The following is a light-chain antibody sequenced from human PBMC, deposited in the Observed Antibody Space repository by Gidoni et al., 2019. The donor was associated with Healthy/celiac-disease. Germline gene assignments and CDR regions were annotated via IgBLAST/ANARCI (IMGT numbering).Light chain of an antibody. CDR3: QQSYSFT. V-gene: IGKV1-39*01. CDR1: QSISSY. J-gene: IGKJ4*01. CDR2: AAS. Sequence: DIQMTQSPSPLSASVGDRVTIPRRASQSISSYLYWYQQKPGKAPKLLHYAASSLQGGVPSRCSGSGSGTDFTLTSSRQQAEDFATYYCQQSYSFTFGGGTKVEIK.